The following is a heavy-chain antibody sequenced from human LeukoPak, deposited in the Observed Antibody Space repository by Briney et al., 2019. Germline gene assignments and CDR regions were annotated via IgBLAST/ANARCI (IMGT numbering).Heavy chain of an antibody. V-gene: IGHV3-53*04. CDR3: GGSSWHFDY. Sequence: GGSLRLSSAASGFTVSSNYMSCVRQAPGKGLEWVTVIYSGGSTYYADSVKGRFTISRHNSKNTLYLRMNSLRAEDTAVYYCGGSSWHFDYWGQGTLVTVSS. D-gene: IGHD6-13*01. CDR2: IYSGGST. CDR1: GFTVSSNY. J-gene: IGHJ4*02.